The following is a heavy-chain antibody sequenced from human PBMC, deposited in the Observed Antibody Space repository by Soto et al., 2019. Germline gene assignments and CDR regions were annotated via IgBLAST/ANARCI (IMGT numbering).Heavy chain of an antibody. V-gene: IGHV4-31*03. CDR3: ARSNAFWSGYYTYYFDY. Sequence: SETLSLTCTVSGGSISSGGYYWSWIRQHPGKGLEWIGYIYYSGSTYYNPSLKSRVTISVDTSKNQFSLKLSSVTAADTAVYYCARSNAFWSGYYTYYFDYWGQGTLVTVSS. CDR2: IYYSGST. D-gene: IGHD3-3*01. CDR1: GGSISSGGYY. J-gene: IGHJ4*02.